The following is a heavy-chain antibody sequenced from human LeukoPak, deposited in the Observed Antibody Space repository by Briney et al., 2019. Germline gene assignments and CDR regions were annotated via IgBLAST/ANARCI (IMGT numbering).Heavy chain of an antibody. CDR3: ARQDSSGWYSWFDP. Sequence: PSETLSLTCNVSGGSINSYYWSWIRQPPGKGLEWIGNIYYSGTTNYNPSLKSRVTISVDMSTSQFSLKLSSVTAADTPVYYCARQDSSGWYSWFDPWGQGTLVTVSS. J-gene: IGHJ5*02. CDR2: IYYSGTT. D-gene: IGHD6-19*01. CDR1: GGSINSYY. V-gene: IGHV4-59*08.